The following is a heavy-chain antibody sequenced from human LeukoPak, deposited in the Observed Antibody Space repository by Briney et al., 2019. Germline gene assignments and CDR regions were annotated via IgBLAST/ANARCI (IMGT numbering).Heavy chain of an antibody. V-gene: IGHV3-74*01. D-gene: IGHD5-12*01. J-gene: IGHJ4*02. Sequence: PGGSLRLSCAASGFTFSSYWMHLVRQAPGKGLVWVSRINSDGSSTNYADSVKGRFTISRDNAKNTLYLQMNSLRAEDTAVYYCARDPPRGYSGYGIDYWGQGTLVTVSS. CDR3: ARDPPRGYSGYGIDY. CDR2: INSDGSST. CDR1: GFTFSSYW.